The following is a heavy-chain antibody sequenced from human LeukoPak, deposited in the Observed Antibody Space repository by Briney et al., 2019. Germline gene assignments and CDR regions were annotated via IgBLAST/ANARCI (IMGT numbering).Heavy chain of an antibody. D-gene: IGHD1-26*01. CDR1: GFTFSSYA. CDR3: GKVAWELLGGGAFDY. J-gene: IGHJ4*02. Sequence: GGSLRLSCAASGFTFSSYAMSWVRQAPGKGLEWVSAISGSGGSTYYADSVRGRFTISRDNSKNTLYLQMNSLRAEDTAVYYCGKVAWELLGGGAFDYWGQGTLVTVSS. V-gene: IGHV3-23*01. CDR2: ISGSGGST.